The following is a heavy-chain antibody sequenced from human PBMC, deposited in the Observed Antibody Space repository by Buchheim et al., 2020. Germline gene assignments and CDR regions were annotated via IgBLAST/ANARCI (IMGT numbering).Heavy chain of an antibody. J-gene: IGHJ6*02. Sequence: EVQVVESGGGLVQPGGSLRLSCAASGFTFSSYWMHWVRQVPGKGLVWVSRINSDGTTTIYADSVKGRSTISRANARNTLYLQMNSLRAEDTAVYYCTRVGSGYCMDVWGQGTT. CDR3: TRVGSGYCMDV. V-gene: IGHV3-74*01. CDR1: GFTFSSYW. CDR2: INSDGTTT. D-gene: IGHD3-3*01.